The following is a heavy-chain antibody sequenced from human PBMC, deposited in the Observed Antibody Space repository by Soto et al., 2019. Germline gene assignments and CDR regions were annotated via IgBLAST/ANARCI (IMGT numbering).Heavy chain of an antibody. CDR1: GYTFTSYY. J-gene: IGHJ4*02. D-gene: IGHD3-22*01. CDR2: INPSGGST. V-gene: IGHV1-46*01. CDR3: ARTKYYYDSSGYWADY. Sequence: GASVKVSCKASGYTFTSYYMHWVRQAPGQGLEWMGIINPSGGSTSYAQKFQGRVTMTRDTSTSTVYMELSSLRSEDTAVYYCARTKYYYDSSGYWADYWGQGTLVTVSS.